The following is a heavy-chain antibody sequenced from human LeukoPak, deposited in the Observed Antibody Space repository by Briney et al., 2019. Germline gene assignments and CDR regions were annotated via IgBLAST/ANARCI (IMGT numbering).Heavy chain of an antibody. Sequence: GGSLRLSXAASGFTFSSYAMHWVRQTPGKGLEWVAVISYDGSNKYYADSVKGRFTISRDNSKNALYLQMNSLRAEDTAVYYCARVPSYYYGSGSYSAFDYWGQGTLVTVSS. CDR2: ISYDGSNK. J-gene: IGHJ4*02. V-gene: IGHV3-30-3*01. CDR3: ARVPSYYYGSGSYSAFDY. D-gene: IGHD3-10*01. CDR1: GFTFSSYA.